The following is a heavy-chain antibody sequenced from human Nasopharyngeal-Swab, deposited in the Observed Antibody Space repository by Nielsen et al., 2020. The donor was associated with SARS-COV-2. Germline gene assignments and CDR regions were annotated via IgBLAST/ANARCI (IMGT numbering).Heavy chain of an antibody. D-gene: IGHD1-26*01. CDR1: GGSISSYC. CDR3: ARATSGSYYPFDY. Sequence: SETLSLTCTVSGGSISSYCWSWIRQPPGKGLEWIGYIYYSGSTNYNPSLKSRVTISVDTSKNQFSLKLSSVTAADTAVYYCARATSGSYYPFDYWGQGTLVTVSS. V-gene: IGHV4-59*01. CDR2: IYYSGST. J-gene: IGHJ4*02.